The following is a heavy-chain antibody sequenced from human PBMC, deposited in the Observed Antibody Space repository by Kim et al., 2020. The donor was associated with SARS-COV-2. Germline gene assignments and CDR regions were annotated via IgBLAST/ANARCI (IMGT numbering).Heavy chain of an antibody. Sequence: DSVKRRFTFPRTNSKNTLYLQMNSRSAEDTAVYYCARGEYYAFWSGYYCDYWGQGTLVTVSS. D-gene: IGHD3-3*01. CDR3: ARGEYYAFWSGYYCDY. J-gene: IGHJ4*02. V-gene: IGHV3-30*07.